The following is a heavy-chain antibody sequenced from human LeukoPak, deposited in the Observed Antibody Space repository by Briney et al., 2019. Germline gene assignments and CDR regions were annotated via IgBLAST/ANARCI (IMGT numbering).Heavy chain of an antibody. CDR1: SGSISDGTW. CDR3: AKHRGYAFDS. D-gene: IGHD5-12*01. J-gene: IGHJ4*02. V-gene: IGHV4-4*02. Sequence: SGTLSLTCAVSSGSISDGTWWTWVRQPPGKGLEWIGQVDHSGGTDYNPSLKSRVTISLDKSKSQLSLNLRSVTAADTAIYYCAKHRGYAFDSWGQRTLVTVSS. CDR2: VDHSGGT.